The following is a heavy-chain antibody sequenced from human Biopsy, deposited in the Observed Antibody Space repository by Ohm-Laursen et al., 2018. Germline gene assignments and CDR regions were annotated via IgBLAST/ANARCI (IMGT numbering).Heavy chain of an antibody. CDR2: IYYSGST. Sequence: SETLSLTCSVSGDSISRDYWSWIRQPPGKGLEWIGYIYYSGSTNYNPSLKSRVTISVDTSENQVSLRLNSVTAADTAVYYWTRATNSTGWPYYYFYGMDVWGQGTTVTVSS. V-gene: IGHV4-59*01. CDR3: TRATNSTGWPYYYFYGMDV. D-gene: IGHD2/OR15-2a*01. J-gene: IGHJ6*02. CDR1: GDSISRDY.